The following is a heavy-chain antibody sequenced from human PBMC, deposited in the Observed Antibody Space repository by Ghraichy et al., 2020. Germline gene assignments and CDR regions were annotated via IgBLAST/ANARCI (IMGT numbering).Heavy chain of an antibody. V-gene: IGHV3-74*01. CDR1: GFTFSSYW. D-gene: IGHD6-13*01. Sequence: GGSLRLSCAASGFTFSSYWMHWVRQAPGKGLVWVSRINSDGSSTSYADSVKGRFTISRDNAKNTLYLQMTRLRAEDTAVYYCARPLIAAAGTARYWGQGTLVTVSS. CDR2: INSDGSST. J-gene: IGHJ4*02. CDR3: ARPLIAAAGTARY.